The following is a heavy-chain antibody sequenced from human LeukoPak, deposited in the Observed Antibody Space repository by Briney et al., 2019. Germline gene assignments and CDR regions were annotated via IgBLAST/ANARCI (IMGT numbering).Heavy chain of an antibody. CDR3: ARDSSSEGPLDY. J-gene: IGHJ4*02. D-gene: IGHD6-6*01. CDR1: GFTFSASA. V-gene: IGHV3-73*01. CDR2: IRSKANNYAT. Sequence: GRSLRLSCAASGFTFSASAVHWVRQASGKGLEWIGRIRSKANNYATAYAGSLKGRFTVSRDDSENTAYLQMNSLKTEDSAVYFCARDSSSEGPLDYWGQGTLVAVSS.